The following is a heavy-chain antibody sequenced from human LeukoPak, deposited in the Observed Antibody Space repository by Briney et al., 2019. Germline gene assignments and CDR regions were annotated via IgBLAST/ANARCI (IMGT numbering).Heavy chain of an antibody. Sequence: ASVRVSCKASGGTFSSYAISWVRQAPGQGLEWMGGIIPIFGTANYAQKFQGRVTITTDESTSTAYMELSSLRSDDTAVYYCARDGRRPFIASGYWGQGTLVTVSS. V-gene: IGHV1-69*05. D-gene: IGHD6-13*01. CDR3: ARDGRRPFIASGY. CDR2: IIPIFGTA. J-gene: IGHJ4*02. CDR1: GGTFSSYA.